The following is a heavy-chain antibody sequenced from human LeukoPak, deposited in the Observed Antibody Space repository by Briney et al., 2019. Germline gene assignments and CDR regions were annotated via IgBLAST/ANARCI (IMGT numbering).Heavy chain of an antibody. CDR1: GFTFSDYG. J-gene: IGHJ4*02. CDR3: AKQDGRGTYQYYFDY. V-gene: IGHV3-23*01. Sequence: GGSLRLSCAASGFTFSDYGMSWVRQAPGKGLEWVSTITNTGATTYYADSVKGRFTSSRDNSKNTLHLQVTSLRAEDTAVYYCAKQDGRGTYQYYFDYWGQGTLVTVSS. D-gene: IGHD1-26*01. CDR2: ITNTGATT.